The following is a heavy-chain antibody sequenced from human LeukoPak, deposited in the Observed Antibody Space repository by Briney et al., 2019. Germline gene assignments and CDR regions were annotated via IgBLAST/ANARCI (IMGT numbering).Heavy chain of an antibody. CDR2: IYHSGST. CDR1: GGSISSSNW. CDR3: ARDTGYSYGRGYFDY. J-gene: IGHJ4*02. D-gene: IGHD5-18*01. V-gene: IGHV4-4*02. Sequence: PSETLSLTCAVSGGSISSSNWWSWVRQPPGKGLEWIGEIYHSGSTNYNPSLKSRVTISVDKSKNQFSLKLSSVTAADTAIYYCARDTGYSYGRGYFDYWGQGTLVTVSS.